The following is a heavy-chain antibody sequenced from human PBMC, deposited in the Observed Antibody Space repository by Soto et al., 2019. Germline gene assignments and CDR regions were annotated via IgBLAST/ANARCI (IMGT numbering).Heavy chain of an antibody. Sequence: ASVKVSCKASGYIFTGYYMHWVRQAPGQGLEWMGWINPNSGGTNYAQKFQGWVTMTRDTSISTAYMELSRLRSDDTAVYHCAREYGYYYGSGSPLYYYGMDVWGQGTTVTVSS. V-gene: IGHV1-2*04. CDR3: AREYGYYYGSGSPLYYYGMDV. J-gene: IGHJ6*02. CDR1: GYIFTGYY. D-gene: IGHD3-10*01. CDR2: INPNSGGT.